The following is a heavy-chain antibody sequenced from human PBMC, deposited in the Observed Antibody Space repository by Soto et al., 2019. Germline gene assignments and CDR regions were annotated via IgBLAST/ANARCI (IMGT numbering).Heavy chain of an antibody. CDR3: AKAPFRRPYYFYGMDV. Sequence: PGGSLRLSCVASGFTFSDFGMHWVRQRPGKGLEWLAVISEDAETDFHADSVKGRFTVSRDNFKETLYLQMNRLTTDDSAVYFCAKAPFRRPYYFYGMDVWGQGTTVTVSS. D-gene: IGHD3-10*01. J-gene: IGHJ6*02. CDR1: GFTFSDFG. V-gene: IGHV3-30*18. CDR2: ISEDAETD.